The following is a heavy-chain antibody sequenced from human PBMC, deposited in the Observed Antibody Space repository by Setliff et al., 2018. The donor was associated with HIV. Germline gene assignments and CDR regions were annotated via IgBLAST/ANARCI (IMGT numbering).Heavy chain of an antibody. CDR1: GGTFSSYA. D-gene: IGHD6-19*01. Sequence: SVKVSCKASGGTFSSYAISWVRQAPGQGLEWMGGIIPIFGAANYAQKFQGRVTMTTDTSANTVYMELRTLRSDDTAVYYCARRGTGWPYYFDYWGQGTLVTVSS. V-gene: IGHV1-69*05. CDR2: IIPIFGAA. CDR3: ARRGTGWPYYFDY. J-gene: IGHJ4*02.